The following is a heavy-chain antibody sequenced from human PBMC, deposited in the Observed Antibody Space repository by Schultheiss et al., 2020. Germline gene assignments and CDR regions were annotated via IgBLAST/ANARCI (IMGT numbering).Heavy chain of an antibody. J-gene: IGHJ6*03. CDR2: INHSGST. CDR1: GGSFSGYY. D-gene: IGHD6-6*01. Sequence: SETLSLTCAVYGGSFSGYYWSWIRQPPGKGLEWIGEINHSGSTNYNPSLKSRVTISVDTSKNQFSLKLSSVTAADTAVYYCARGRSSIAARPRNYMDVWGKGTTVTVSS. V-gene: IGHV4-34*01. CDR3: ARGRSSIAARPRNYMDV.